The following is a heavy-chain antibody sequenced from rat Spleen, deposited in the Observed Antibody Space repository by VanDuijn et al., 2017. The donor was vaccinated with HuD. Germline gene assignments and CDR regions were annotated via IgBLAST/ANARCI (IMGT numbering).Heavy chain of an antibody. CDR3: TRRGYLSNWYFDF. CDR2: ISYDGSST. V-gene: IGHV5-29*01. J-gene: IGHJ1*01. Sequence: EVQLVESDGGLVQPGRSLKLSCAASGFTFRDYYMAWVRQAPTKGLEWVATISYDGSSTYYRDSVKGRFTISRDNSKSTLYPQMDSLRSEDTAIYYCTRRGYLSNWYFDFWGPGTMVTVSS. D-gene: IGHD1-11*01. CDR1: GFTFRDYY.